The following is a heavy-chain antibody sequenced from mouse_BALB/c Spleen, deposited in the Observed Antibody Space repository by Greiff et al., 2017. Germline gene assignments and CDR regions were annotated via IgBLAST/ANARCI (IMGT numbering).Heavy chain of an antibody. CDR3: ARGRYGKGIYAMDY. D-gene: IGHD2-10*02. V-gene: IGHV5-6-5*01. CDR1: GFTFSSYA. CDR2: ISSGGST. Sequence: EVKLMESGGGLVKPGGSLKLSCAASGFTFSSYAMSWVRQTPEKRLEWVASISSGGSTYYSDNVKGRFTTSRDNARNILYLQMSSLRSEDTAMYYCARGRYGKGIYAMDYWGQGTSVTVSS. J-gene: IGHJ4*01.